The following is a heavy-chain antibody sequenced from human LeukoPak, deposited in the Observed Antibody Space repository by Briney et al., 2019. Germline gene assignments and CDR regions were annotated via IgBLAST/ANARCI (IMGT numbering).Heavy chain of an antibody. Sequence: GALRLSCAASGFTFSSSSISWVRQAPGKGLEWVSAITDAVGSTHYADSVKGRFTISSDNSKNTVYLQMNSLRPEDMAVYYCAKEIFSGLLYIDYWGQGTLVTVSS. CDR2: ITDAVGST. CDR1: GFTFSSSS. D-gene: IGHD5-12*01. V-gene: IGHV3-23*01. J-gene: IGHJ4*02. CDR3: AKEIFSGLLYIDY.